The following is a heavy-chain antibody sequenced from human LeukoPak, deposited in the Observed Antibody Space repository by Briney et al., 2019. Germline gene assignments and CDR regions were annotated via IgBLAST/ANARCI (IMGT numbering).Heavy chain of an antibody. D-gene: IGHD2-8*02. Sequence: GGSLRLSCAASGFTFSSYAMSWVRQAPGKGLEWVSVISGFGGTTYYADSVRGRFTISRDNSKSTLSLQMNSLRAEDTAIYYCATYRQVLLPFESWGQGILVTVSS. CDR2: ISGFGGTT. V-gene: IGHV3-23*01. CDR3: ATYRQVLLPFES. J-gene: IGHJ4*02. CDR1: GFTFSSYA.